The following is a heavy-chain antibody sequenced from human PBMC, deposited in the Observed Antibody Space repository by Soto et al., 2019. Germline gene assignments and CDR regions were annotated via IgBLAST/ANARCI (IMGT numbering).Heavy chain of an antibody. Sequence: TLCLTCTVTGCSITSGDQYWTWIRHRPGEGLEWFGYINHRGSLYYNPSLKSRVSMSVDTSKNQFSLNLSSVTAADTAVYYCARELPQRQGRNMDVWGQGTTVTVSS. CDR1: GCSITSGDQY. CDR3: ARELPQRQGRNMDV. V-gene: IGHV4-31*03. J-gene: IGHJ6*02. D-gene: IGHD1-1*01. CDR2: INHRGSL.